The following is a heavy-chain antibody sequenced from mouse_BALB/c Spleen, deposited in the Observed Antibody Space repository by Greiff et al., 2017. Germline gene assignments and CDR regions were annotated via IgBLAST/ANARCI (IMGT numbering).Heavy chain of an antibody. CDR1: GFSLSTSGMS. V-gene: IGHV8-8*01. CDR3: ARIGITTVVSDWYFDV. J-gene: IGHJ1*01. D-gene: IGHD1-1*01. CDR2: IWWNDDK. Sequence: QVTLKESGPGILQPSQTLSLTCSFSGFSLSTSGMSVGWIRQPSGKGLEWLAHIWWNDDKYDNPALKSRLTISKDTSNNQVFLKIVSVVTADTATYYCARIGITTVVSDWYFDVWGAGTTVNVSS.